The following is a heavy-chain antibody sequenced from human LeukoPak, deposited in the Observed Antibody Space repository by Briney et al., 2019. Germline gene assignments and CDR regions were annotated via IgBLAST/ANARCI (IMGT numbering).Heavy chain of an antibody. J-gene: IGHJ4*02. Sequence: GGSLRLSCAASGFTFNNYGMHWVRQAPGKGLEWVSYITYNSGTIFYADSVKGRFTISRDNAKDSLYLQMSSLRDEDTTVYYCARDSGYSYADDYWGQGTLVTVSS. V-gene: IGHV3-48*02. CDR1: GFTFNNYG. CDR2: ITYNSGTI. D-gene: IGHD5-18*01. CDR3: ARDSGYSYADDY.